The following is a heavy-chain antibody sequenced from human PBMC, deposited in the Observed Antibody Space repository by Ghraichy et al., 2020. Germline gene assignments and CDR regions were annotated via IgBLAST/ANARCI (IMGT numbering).Heavy chain of an antibody. J-gene: IGHJ5*02. V-gene: IGHV4-59*01. CDR1: GGSISSYY. CDR2: IYYSGST. D-gene: IGHD2-15*01. Sequence: SETLSLTCTVSGGSISSYYWSWIRQPPGKGLEWIGYIYYSGSTNYNPSLKSRVTISVDTSKNQFSLKLSSVTAADTAVYYCARHHPGAYCSGGSCYRGYIDPWGQGTLVTVSS. CDR3: ARHHPGAYCSGGSCYRGYIDP.